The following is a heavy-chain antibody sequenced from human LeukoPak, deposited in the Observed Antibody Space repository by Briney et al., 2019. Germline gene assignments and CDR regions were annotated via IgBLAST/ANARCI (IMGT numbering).Heavy chain of an antibody. Sequence: GGSLRLSCAASGFTFSRYWMSWVRQAPGKGGEGVANIKQDGREKYYVDSVKGGFTISRDNAKNSLYMQMNSLRAEDTAVYYCARDRLRYYDFWSGYYDYWGQGTLVTVSS. D-gene: IGHD3-3*01. V-gene: IGHV3-7*01. CDR3: ARDRLRYYDFWSGYYDY. CDR1: GFTFSRYW. J-gene: IGHJ4*02. CDR2: IKQDGREK.